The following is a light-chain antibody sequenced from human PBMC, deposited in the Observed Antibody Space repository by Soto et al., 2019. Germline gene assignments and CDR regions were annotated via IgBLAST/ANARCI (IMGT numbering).Light chain of an antibody. CDR2: GNS. J-gene: IGLJ2*01. CDR1: SSNIGAGYD. Sequence: VVTQPPSVSGAPGQRVTISCTGSSSNIGAGYDVHWYQQLPGTAPKLLIYGNSNRPSGVPDRFSGSKSGTSASLAITGLQAEDEADYYCQSYDSSLSAVVLGGGTKLTVL. CDR3: QSYDSSLSAVV. V-gene: IGLV1-40*01.